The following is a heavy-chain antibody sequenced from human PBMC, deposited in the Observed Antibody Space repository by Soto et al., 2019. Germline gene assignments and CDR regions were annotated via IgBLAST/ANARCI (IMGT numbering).Heavy chain of an antibody. CDR3: ARGHDFWSGYFTYYYYGMDV. CDR2: MNPNSGNT. Sequence: ASVKVSCKASGYTFTSYDINWVRQATGQGLEWMGWMNPNSGNTGYAQKFQGRVTLTRNTSIGTAYMELSSLRSEDTAVYYCARGHDFWSGYFTYYYYGMDVWGQGTTVTVSS. D-gene: IGHD3-3*01. CDR1: GYTFTSYD. J-gene: IGHJ6*02. V-gene: IGHV1-8*01.